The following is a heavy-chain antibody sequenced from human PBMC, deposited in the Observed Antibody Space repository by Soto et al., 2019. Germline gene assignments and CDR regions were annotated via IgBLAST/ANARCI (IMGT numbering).Heavy chain of an antibody. Sequence: ASVKVSCKASGGAFSSYAISWVRQAPGQGLEWMGGIIPIFGTANYAQKFQGRVTITADECTSTAYMELSSLRSEDTAVYECASAWEPLAAFAIWGQGTMVTVSS. D-gene: IGHD1-26*01. CDR3: ASAWEPLAAFAI. CDR1: GGAFSSYA. V-gene: IGHV1-69*13. CDR2: IIPIFGTA. J-gene: IGHJ3*02.